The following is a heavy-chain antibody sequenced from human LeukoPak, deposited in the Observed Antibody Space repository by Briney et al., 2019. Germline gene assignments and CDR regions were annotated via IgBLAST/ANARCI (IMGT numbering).Heavy chain of an antibody. CDR1: GDSIIGYY. CDR3: ARWSGSVKARNYYYYMDV. D-gene: IGHD1-26*01. Sequence: PSETLSLTCTVSGDSIIGYYWSWIRQPPGKGLEWIGYIHYSASTNYDPSLQSRVTISVDKSRSNFSLKLSSATAADTAVYYCARWSGSVKARNYYYYMDVWGEGTTVTVSS. V-gene: IGHV4-59*01. CDR2: IHYSAST. J-gene: IGHJ6*03.